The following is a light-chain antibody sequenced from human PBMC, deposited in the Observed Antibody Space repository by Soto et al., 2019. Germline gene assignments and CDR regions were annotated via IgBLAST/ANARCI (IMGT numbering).Light chain of an antibody. CDR3: HSYNDWPFA. Sequence: EIVMTQSPATLSVSPGERVTLSCRASESLFGFLAWYQHKPGQAPRLLIYGVSTKATGVAARFSGSGSGTDFTLHMPRPHPYDSAVYYCHSYNDWPFAFGHGTQVEI. CDR1: ESLFGF. CDR2: GVS. J-gene: IGKJ2*01. V-gene: IGKV3-15*01.